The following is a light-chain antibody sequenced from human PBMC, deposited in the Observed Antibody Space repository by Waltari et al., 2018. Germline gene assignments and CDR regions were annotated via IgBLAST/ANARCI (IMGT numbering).Light chain of an antibody. Sequence: QSALTQPASASGSPGQSLTISCTGTSGDIGGYNLFSWYQQHPGKVPKLMIYEGNKRPSGVSNRFSGSKSGNTASLTISGLQAEDEADYYCSSYADSNICVFGSGTKVTVL. CDR2: EGN. CDR3: SSYADSNICV. J-gene: IGLJ1*01. V-gene: IGLV2-23*01. CDR1: SGDIGGYNL.